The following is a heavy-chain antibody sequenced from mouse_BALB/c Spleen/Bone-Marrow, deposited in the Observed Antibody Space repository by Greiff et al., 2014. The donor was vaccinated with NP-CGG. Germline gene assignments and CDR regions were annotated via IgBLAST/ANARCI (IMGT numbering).Heavy chain of an antibody. V-gene: IGHV4-1*02. Sequence: EVKVIESGGGLVQPGGSLKLSCAASGFDFSRYRMTWVRQAPGKGLEWIGEINPDSSTINYTPSLKDKFIISRDNAKNTLYLQMSKVRSEDTALYYCARNGYYGWSAYWGQGTLVTVSA. CDR3: ARNGYYGWSAY. J-gene: IGHJ3*01. CDR2: INPDSSTI. CDR1: GFDFSRYR. D-gene: IGHD2-3*01.